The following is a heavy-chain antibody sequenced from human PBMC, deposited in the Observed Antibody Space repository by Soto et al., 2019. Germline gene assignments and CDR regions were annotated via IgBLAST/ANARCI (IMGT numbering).Heavy chain of an antibody. CDR3: ARSVLRYFGQYGMDV. V-gene: IGHV3-9*01. CDR2: ISWNSGSI. Sequence: PGGSLRLSCAASGFTFDDYAMHWVRQAPGKGLEWVSGISWNSGSIGYADSVKGRFTISRDNAKNSLYLQMNSLRAEDTALYYCARSVLRYFGQYGMDVWGQGTTVTVSS. CDR1: GFTFDDYA. J-gene: IGHJ6*02. D-gene: IGHD3-9*01.